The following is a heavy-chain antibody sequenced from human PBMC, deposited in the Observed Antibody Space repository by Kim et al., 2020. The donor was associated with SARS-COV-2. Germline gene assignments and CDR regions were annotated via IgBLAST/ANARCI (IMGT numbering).Heavy chain of an antibody. J-gene: IGHJ3*02. Sequence: ASVKVSCKASGYTFTSYYMHWVRQAPGQGLEWMGIINPSGGSTSYAQKFQGRVTMTRDTSTSTVYMELSSLRSEDTAVYYCARDRATMVRGAPLVAFDIWGQGTMVTVSS. CDR3: ARDRATMVRGAPLVAFDI. CDR2: INPSGGST. CDR1: GYTFTSYY. V-gene: IGHV1-46*01. D-gene: IGHD3-10*01.